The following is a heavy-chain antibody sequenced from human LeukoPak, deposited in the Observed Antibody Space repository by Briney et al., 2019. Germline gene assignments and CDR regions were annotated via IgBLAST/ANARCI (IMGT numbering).Heavy chain of an antibody. Sequence: PSETLSLTCTVSGGSISSYYWSWIRQPPGKGLGWIGYIYYSGSTNYDPSLKSRVTISVDTSKNQFSLKLSSVTAADTAVYYCARTHPGGYFDYWGQGTLVTVSS. CDR2: IYYSGST. J-gene: IGHJ4*02. V-gene: IGHV4-59*13. D-gene: IGHD3-10*01. CDR1: GGSISSYY. CDR3: ARTHPGGYFDY.